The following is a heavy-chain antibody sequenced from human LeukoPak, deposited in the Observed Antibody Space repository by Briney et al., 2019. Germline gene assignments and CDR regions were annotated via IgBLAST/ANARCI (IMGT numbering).Heavy chain of an antibody. CDR3: TRLPLDYSVDY. J-gene: IGHJ4*02. CDR2: VSYFGTT. CDR1: GDSISNTAYW. V-gene: IGHV4-39*01. Sequence: SETLSLTCTVSGDSISNTAYWWGWIRQSPGKGLEWIGSVSYFGTTSYNPSLKSRVTMSIDTSKKQFSLQLSSVTAADTAVYYCTRLPLDYSVDYWGQGALVSLSS. D-gene: IGHD4-11*01.